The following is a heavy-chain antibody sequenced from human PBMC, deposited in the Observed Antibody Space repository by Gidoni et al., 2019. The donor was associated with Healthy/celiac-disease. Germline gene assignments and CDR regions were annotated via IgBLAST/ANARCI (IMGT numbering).Heavy chain of an antibody. Sequence: QVQLVESGGGVVQPGRSLRLSCAASGFTFSSYAMHWVRQAPGKGLEWVAVISYDGSNKYYADSVKGRFTISRDNSKNTLYLQMNSLRAEDTAVYYCASIAGYGPTVTFPFDYWGQGTLVTVSS. V-gene: IGHV3-30-3*01. CDR3: ASIAGYGPTVTFPFDY. J-gene: IGHJ4*02. D-gene: IGHD4-17*01. CDR2: ISYDGSNK. CDR1: GFTFSSYA.